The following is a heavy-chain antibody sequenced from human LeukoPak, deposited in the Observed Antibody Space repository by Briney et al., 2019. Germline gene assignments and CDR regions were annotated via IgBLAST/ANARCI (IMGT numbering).Heavy chain of an antibody. D-gene: IGHD3-22*01. V-gene: IGHV4-38-2*02. CDR3: AGEDYYDSSGYVY. CDR2: IYHSGST. CDR1: GYSISSGYY. Sequence: SEALSLTCTVSGYSISSGYYWAWIRQPPGKGLEWIGSIYHSGSTYYNPSLKSRVTISVDTSKNQLSLKLSSVTAADTAVYYCAGEDYYDSSGYVYWGQGTLVTVSS. J-gene: IGHJ4*02.